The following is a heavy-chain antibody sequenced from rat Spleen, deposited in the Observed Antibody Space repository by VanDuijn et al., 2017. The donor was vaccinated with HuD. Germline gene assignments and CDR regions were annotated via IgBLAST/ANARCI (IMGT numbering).Heavy chain of an antibody. J-gene: IGHJ3*01. CDR3: VNTYYGYWFGY. V-gene: IGHV5-25*01. D-gene: IGHD1-9*01. CDR2: ISMGGGNT. CDR1: GFTFSDYY. Sequence: EVRLVESGGDLVQPGRSMKLSCAASGFTFSDYYMAWVRQAPTKGLEWVASISMGGGNTLYRDSVKGRFTISRDNAKSTLYLQMDSLRSEDTATYYCVNTYYGYWFGYWGQGTLVTVSS.